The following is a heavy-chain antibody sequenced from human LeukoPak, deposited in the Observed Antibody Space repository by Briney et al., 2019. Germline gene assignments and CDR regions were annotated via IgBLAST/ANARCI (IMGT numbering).Heavy chain of an antibody. CDR3: ARGHSSGYYPPDAFDI. CDR1: GGSISSGDYY. V-gene: IGHV4-30-2*01. D-gene: IGHD3-22*01. Sequence: SQTLSLTCTVSGGSISSGDYYWSWIRQPPGKGLEWIGYIYHSGSTYYNPSLKSRVTISVDRSKNQFSLKLSSVTAADTAVYYCARGHSSGYYPPDAFDIWGQGTMVTVSS. J-gene: IGHJ3*02. CDR2: IYHSGST.